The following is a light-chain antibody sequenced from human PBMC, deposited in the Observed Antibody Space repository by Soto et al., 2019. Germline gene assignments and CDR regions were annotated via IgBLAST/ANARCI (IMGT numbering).Light chain of an antibody. CDR2: DTS. CDR1: QSISSY. J-gene: IGKJ5*01. CDR3: HQRNK. V-gene: IGKV3-11*01. Sequence: IVMTQSPAPLPVSPGERATLSCRASQSISSYLAWYQQIPGQTPRLLIYDTSNRVTGIPARFSGSRSGTDFTLTISSLEPEDFAVYFCHQRNKFGQGTRLEIK.